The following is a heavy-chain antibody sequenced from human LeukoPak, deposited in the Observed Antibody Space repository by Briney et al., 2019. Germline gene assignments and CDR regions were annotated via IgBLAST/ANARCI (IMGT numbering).Heavy chain of an antibody. CDR1: GGSFSGYY. CDR2: INHSGST. D-gene: IGHD4-17*01. CDR3: ARSPSLLETTVTTLGYFDY. J-gene: IGHJ4*02. Sequence: SETLSLTCAVYGGSFSGYYWSWIRQPPGKGLGWIGEINHSGSTNYNPSLKSRVTISVDTSKNQFSLKLSSVTAADTAVYYCARSPSLLETTVTTLGYFDYWGQGTLVTVSS. V-gene: IGHV4-34*01.